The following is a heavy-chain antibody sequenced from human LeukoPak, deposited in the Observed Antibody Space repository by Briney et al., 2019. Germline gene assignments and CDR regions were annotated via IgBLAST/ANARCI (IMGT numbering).Heavy chain of an antibody. CDR3: ASGSYAFDY. D-gene: IGHD6-25*01. V-gene: IGHV4-59*10. J-gene: IGHJ4*02. CDR2: IYTSGST. CDR1: GGSFSGYY. Sequence: SETLSLTCAVYGGSFSGYYWSWIRQPAGKGLEWIGRIYTSGSTNYNPSLKSRVTMSVDTSKNQFSLKLSSVTAADTAVYYCASGSYAFDYWGQGTLVTVSS.